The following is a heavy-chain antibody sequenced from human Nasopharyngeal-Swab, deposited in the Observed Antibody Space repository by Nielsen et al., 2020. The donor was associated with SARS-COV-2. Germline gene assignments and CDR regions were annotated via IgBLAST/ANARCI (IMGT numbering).Heavy chain of an antibody. CDR3: ARTRNWGDYYYYMDV. CDR2: ISSSSSYT. V-gene: IGHV3-11*06. Sequence: GESLKISCAASGFTFSDYYMSWIRQAPGKGLEWVSYISSSSSYTNYADSVKGRFTISRDNAKHSLYLQMNSLRAEDTAVYYCARTRNWGDYYYYMDVWGKGTTVTVSS. J-gene: IGHJ6*03. D-gene: IGHD7-27*01. CDR1: GFTFSDYY.